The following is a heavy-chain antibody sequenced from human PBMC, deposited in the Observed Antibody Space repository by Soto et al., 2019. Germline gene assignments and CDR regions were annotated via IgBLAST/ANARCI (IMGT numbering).Heavy chain of an antibody. V-gene: IGHV4-30-4*01. CDR1: GGSISSGDYY. J-gene: IGHJ4*02. CDR3: AIYCGNAVYFDY. D-gene: IGHD2-15*01. CDR2: LYYSGST. Sequence: QVQLQESGPGLVKPSQTLSLTCTVSGGSISSGDYYWSWIRQPPGKGLEWIGYLYYSGSTYYNPSPNSSLTISVDMSMNQFSLKLSSVIAADTAMDYCAIYCGNAVYFDYWGQGTLVTVSS.